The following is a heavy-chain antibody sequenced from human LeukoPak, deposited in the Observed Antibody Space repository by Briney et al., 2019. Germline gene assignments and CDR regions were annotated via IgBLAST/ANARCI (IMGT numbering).Heavy chain of an antibody. D-gene: IGHD3-22*01. CDR3: ARAGDRSGYSDY. J-gene: IGHJ4*02. Sequence: PSETLSLTCTVSGGSISSYYWSWIRQPPGKGLEWIGEINHSGSTNYNPSLKSRVTISVDTSKNQFSLKLSSVTAADTAVYYCARAGDRSGYSDYWGQGTLVTVSS. CDR2: INHSGST. CDR1: GGSISSYY. V-gene: IGHV4-34*01.